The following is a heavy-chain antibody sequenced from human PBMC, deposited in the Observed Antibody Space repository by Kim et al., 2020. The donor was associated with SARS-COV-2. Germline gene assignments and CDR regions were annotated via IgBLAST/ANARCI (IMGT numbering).Heavy chain of an antibody. CDR3: AKGEYYYDSSGYEL. D-gene: IGHD3-22*01. CDR1: GFTFSTYA. CDR2: ISGSAGST. Sequence: GGSLRPSCAASGFTFSTYAMSWVRQAPGKGLEWVSAISGSAGSTYYADSVKGRFTISRDNSKNTLYLQMNSLRAEDTAVYYCAKGEYYYDSSGYELWGQGTLVTVSS. J-gene: IGHJ4*02. V-gene: IGHV3-23*01.